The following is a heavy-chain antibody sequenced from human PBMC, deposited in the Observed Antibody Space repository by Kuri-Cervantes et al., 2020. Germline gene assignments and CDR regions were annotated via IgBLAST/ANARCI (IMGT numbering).Heavy chain of an antibody. D-gene: IGHD2-15*01. V-gene: IGHV3-21*01. CDR3: ARDRCSGGSCYDYYGMDV. CDR2: ISSSSSYI. Sequence: GESLKISCVGSGFTFSSYSMNWVRQAPGKGLEWVSSISSSSSYIYYADSVKGRFTISRDNAKNSLYLQMNSLRAEDTAVYYCARDRCSGGSCYDYYGMDVWGQGTTVTVSS. J-gene: IGHJ6*02. CDR1: GFTFSSYS.